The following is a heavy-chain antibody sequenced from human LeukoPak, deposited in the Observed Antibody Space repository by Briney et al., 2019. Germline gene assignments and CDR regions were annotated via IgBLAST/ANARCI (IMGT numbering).Heavy chain of an antibody. Sequence: GRSLILSCAASGFTLSSYGMHWVRQAPGKGLEWVAVISYDGSNKYYADSVKGRFTISRDNSKNTLYLQMNSLRAEDTAVYYCAKGITMIVVAYAFDIWGQGTMVTVSS. D-gene: IGHD3-22*01. CDR3: AKGITMIVVAYAFDI. J-gene: IGHJ3*02. CDR1: GFTLSSYG. CDR2: ISYDGSNK. V-gene: IGHV3-30*18.